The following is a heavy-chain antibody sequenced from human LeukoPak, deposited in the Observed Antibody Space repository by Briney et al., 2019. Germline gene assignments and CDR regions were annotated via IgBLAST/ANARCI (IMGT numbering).Heavy chain of an antibody. D-gene: IGHD4-23*01. V-gene: IGHV3-23*01. CDR3: AKGVDGGNSGTGKY. Sequence: GGSLRLSCAASGFSFSTYAMSWVRQAPGKGLEWVSGISGRSGDTYYADSVKGRFTISRDDSKSTLYLQMNSLRADDTAVYYCAKGVDGGNSGTGKYWGQGTLVTVSS. J-gene: IGHJ4*02. CDR2: ISGRSGDT. CDR1: GFSFSTYA.